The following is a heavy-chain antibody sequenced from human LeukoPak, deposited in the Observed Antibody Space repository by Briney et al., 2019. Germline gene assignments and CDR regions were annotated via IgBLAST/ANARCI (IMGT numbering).Heavy chain of an antibody. V-gene: IGHV3-48*03. J-gene: IGHJ4*02. D-gene: IGHD1-26*01. CDR3: ARGKSGSYGTKGY. Sequence: GGSLRLSCAASGFTFSTYEINWVRQAPGKGLEWVSYISSSSSTIYYADSVKGRFTISRDNAKNSLYLQMNSLRVEDTAVYYCARGKSGSYGTKGYWGQGTLVTVSS. CDR2: ISSSSSTI. CDR1: GFTFSTYE.